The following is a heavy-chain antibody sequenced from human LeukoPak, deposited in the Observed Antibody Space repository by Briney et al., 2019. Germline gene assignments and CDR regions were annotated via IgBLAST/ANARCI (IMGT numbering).Heavy chain of an antibody. J-gene: IGHJ5*02. D-gene: IGHD3-3*01. V-gene: IGHV4-59*01. CDR1: GGSISSYY. CDR3: ARDTFWSGTNWFDP. Sequence: SETLSLTCTVSGGSISSYYWSWIRQPPGKGLEWIGYIYYSGSTDYNPSLKSRVTISVDTSKNQFSLKLSSVTAADTAVYYCARDTFWSGTNWFDPWGQGTLVTVSS. CDR2: IYYSGST.